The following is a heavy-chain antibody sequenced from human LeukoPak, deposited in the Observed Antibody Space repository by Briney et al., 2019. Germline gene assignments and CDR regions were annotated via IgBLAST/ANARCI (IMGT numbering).Heavy chain of an antibody. J-gene: IGHJ4*02. D-gene: IGHD3-9*01. CDR3: AKGPISYYDILTGYLDY. CDR1: GFSFGSYT. CDR2: ISYDGSKR. V-gene: IGHV3-30*04. Sequence: GGSLRLSCAASGFSFGSYTMHWVRQAPGKGLGWVAVISYDGSKRYYADSVKGRFTISRENSKNTLYLQLSSLRPEDTAVYYCAKGPISYYDILTGYLDYWGQGTLVTVSS.